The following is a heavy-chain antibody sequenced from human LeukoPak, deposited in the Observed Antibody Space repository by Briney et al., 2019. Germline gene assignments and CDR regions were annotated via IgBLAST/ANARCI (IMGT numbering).Heavy chain of an antibody. J-gene: IGHJ3*02. CDR1: GFTFSSYS. D-gene: IGHD3-22*01. Sequence: GGSLRLSCAASGFTFSSYSMNWVRQAPGKGLEWVSYISSSSSTIYYADSVKGRFTISRDNAKNSLYLEMSSLRAEDTAVYYCARESDYYYDSLDAFDIWGQGTMVTVSS. V-gene: IGHV3-48*04. CDR2: ISSSSSTI. CDR3: ARESDYYYDSLDAFDI.